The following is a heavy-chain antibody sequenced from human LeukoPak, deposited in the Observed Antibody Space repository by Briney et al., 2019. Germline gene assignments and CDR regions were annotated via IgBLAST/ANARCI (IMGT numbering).Heavy chain of an antibody. CDR3: TTTYYYGSGSYYPDY. CDR2: IKSKTDGGTT. V-gene: IGHV3-15*01. D-gene: IGHD3-10*01. Sequence: GGSLRLSCAASGFTFSSYVMHWVRQAPGKGLEWVGRIKSKTDGGTTDYAAPVKGRFTISRDDSKNTLYLQMNSLKTEDTAVYYCTTTYYYGSGSYYPDYWGQGTLVTVSS. CDR1: GFTFSSYV. J-gene: IGHJ4*02.